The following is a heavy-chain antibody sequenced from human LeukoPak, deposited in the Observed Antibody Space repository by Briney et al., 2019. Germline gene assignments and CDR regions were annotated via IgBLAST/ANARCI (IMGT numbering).Heavy chain of an antibody. CDR2: ISNSGNTI. V-gene: IGHV3-48*04. D-gene: IGHD3-3*01. CDR1: GFTFSSYS. CDR3: ARPVGSGPLGYFDY. Sequence: PGGSLRLSCAASGFTFSSYSMNWVRQAPGKGLEWISYISNSGNTIFYADSVKGRFTISRDNTKNSLYLQMNSLRAEDTAVYYCARPVGSGPLGYFDYWGQGTLVTVSS. J-gene: IGHJ4*02.